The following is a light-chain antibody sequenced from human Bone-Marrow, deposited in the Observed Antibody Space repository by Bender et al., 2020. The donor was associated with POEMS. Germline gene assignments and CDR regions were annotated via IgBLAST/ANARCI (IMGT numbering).Light chain of an antibody. CDR2: SNY. CDR1: DSNFGGIT. J-gene: IGLJ2*01. Sequence: QSVLTQPPSASGTPGQSVIISCSGTDSNFGGITVNWYQHLPGSAPRLVVYSNYQRPSGVPARFSGSKSATTASLTISGLQDEDEADYHCCSYSGSSNLLFGGGTKLTV. CDR3: CSYSGSSNLL. V-gene: IGLV1-44*01.